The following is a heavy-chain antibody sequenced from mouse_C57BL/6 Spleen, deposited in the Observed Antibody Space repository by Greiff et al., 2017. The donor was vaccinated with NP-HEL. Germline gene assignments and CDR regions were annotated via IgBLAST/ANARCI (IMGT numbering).Heavy chain of an antibody. J-gene: IGHJ2*01. D-gene: IGHD1-1*01. V-gene: IGHV3-6*01. Sequence: EVQLQQSGPGLVKPSQSLSLTCSVTGYSITSGYYWNWIRQFPGNKLEWMGYISYDGSNNYNPSLKNRISITRDTSKNQFFLKLNSVTTEDTATYYCARGTTVEYYFDYWGQGTTLSVSS. CDR2: ISYDGSN. CDR3: ARGTTVEYYFDY. CDR1: GYSITSGYY.